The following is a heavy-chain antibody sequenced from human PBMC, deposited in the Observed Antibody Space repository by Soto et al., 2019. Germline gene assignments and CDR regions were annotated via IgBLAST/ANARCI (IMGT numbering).Heavy chain of an antibody. Sequence: PETLSLTCTVSGGSISSYYWSWIRQPPGKGLEWIGSIYYSGSTYYNPSLKSRVTISVDTSKHHFSLKLSPVTAADTAVYYCARLPGYDSSGSLDYWGQGTMVTVSS. V-gene: IGHV4-59*05. CDR3: ARLPGYDSSGSLDY. J-gene: IGHJ4*02. D-gene: IGHD3-22*01. CDR2: IYYSGST. CDR1: GGSISSYY.